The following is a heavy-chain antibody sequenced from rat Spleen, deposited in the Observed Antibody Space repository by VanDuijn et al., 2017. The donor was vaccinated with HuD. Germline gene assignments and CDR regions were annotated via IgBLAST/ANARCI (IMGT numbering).Heavy chain of an antibody. V-gene: IGHV3-3*01. J-gene: IGHJ2*01. CDR3: VRDRPPYYFSSYIYGGFDY. D-gene: IGHD1-2*01. CDR1: GYSITSSYR. CDR2: IDNAGST. Sequence: EVQPQESGPGLVKPSQSLSLTCSVTGYSITSSYRWNWIRTFPGNKLEWMGYIDNAGSTNYNPSLKSRISITRDTSKNQFFLQVNSVTTEDTAIYFCVRDRPPYYFSSYIYGGFDYWGQGLLVTVSS.